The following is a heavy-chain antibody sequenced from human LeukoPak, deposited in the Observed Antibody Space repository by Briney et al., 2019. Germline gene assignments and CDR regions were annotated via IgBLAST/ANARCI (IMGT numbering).Heavy chain of an antibody. CDR1: GGSISSYY. J-gene: IGHJ4*02. Sequence: SETLSLTCTVSGGSISSYYWSWIRQPPGKGLEWIGYIYYSGSTNYNPSLKSRVTISVDTSKNQFSLKLSSVTAADTAVYYCARRGSGSWWVFDYWGQGTLVTVSA. D-gene: IGHD6-19*01. CDR2: IYYSGST. CDR3: ARRGSGSWWVFDY. V-gene: IGHV4-59*01.